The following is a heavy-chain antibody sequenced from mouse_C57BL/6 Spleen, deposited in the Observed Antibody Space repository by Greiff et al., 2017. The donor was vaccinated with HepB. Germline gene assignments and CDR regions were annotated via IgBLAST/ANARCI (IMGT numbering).Heavy chain of an antibody. J-gene: IGHJ4*01. V-gene: IGHV14-1*01. CDR2: IDPEDGDT. CDR1: GFNIKDYY. D-gene: IGHD1-1*01. CDR3: TTGYGSSADYYAMDY. Sequence: EVQLQQSGAELVRPGASVKLSCTASGFNIKDYYMHWVKQRPEQGLEWIGRIDPEDGDTEYAPKFQGKATMTADTSSNTAYLQLSSLTSEDTAVYYCTTGYGSSADYYAMDYWGQGTSVTVSS.